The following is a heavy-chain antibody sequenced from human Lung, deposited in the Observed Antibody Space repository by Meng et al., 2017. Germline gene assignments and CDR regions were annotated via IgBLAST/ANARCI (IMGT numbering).Heavy chain of an antibody. Sequence: HGELTQVGGGLFEPSETLSLTCVVSGGSFSDYYWSWIRQPPGKGLEWIGEINHSGSTNYNPSLESRATISVDTSQNNLSLKLSSVTAADSAVYYCARGPTTMAHDFDYWGQGTLVTVSS. J-gene: IGHJ4*02. CDR3: ARGPTTMAHDFDY. V-gene: IGHV4-34*01. D-gene: IGHD4-11*01. CDR1: GGSFSDYY. CDR2: INHSGST.